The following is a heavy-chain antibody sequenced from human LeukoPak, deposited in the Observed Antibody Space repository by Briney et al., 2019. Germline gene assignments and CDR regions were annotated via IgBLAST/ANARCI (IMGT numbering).Heavy chain of an antibody. CDR2: INHSGST. J-gene: IGHJ6*04. CDR1: GGSSSGYY. D-gene: IGHD2-2*01. Sequence: PSETLSLTCAVYGGSSSGYYWSWIGQPPGKGLAWIGEINHSGSTNYNPSLKSRVTISVDTSKTQFSLKLSSVTAADTAVYYCARLPSSVVVPAAIRYYYGMDVWGKGTTVTVSS. V-gene: IGHV4-34*01. CDR3: ARLPSSVVVPAAIRYYYGMDV.